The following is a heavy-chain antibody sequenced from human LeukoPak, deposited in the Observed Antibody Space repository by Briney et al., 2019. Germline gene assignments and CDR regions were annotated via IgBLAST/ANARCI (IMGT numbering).Heavy chain of an antibody. Sequence: PGESLKISCKGSGYSFTSYWIGWVRQMPGKGLEWMGIIYPGDSDTRYSPSFQGQVTISADKSISTAYLQWSSLKASDTAMYYCARRGYCTNGVCFKYFQHWGQGTLVTVSS. J-gene: IGHJ1*01. V-gene: IGHV5-51*01. CDR2: IYPGDSDT. CDR3: ARRGYCTNGVCFKYFQH. D-gene: IGHD2-8*01. CDR1: GYSFTSYW.